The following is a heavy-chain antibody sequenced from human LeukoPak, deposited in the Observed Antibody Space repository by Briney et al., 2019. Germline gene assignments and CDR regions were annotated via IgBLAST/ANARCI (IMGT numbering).Heavy chain of an antibody. V-gene: IGHV3-30*04. CDR2: ISYDGSHK. J-gene: IGHJ5*02. Sequence: GGSLRLSCATSGFTFSTYAMHWVRQAPGKGLEWVAVISYDGSHKFYADSVKGRFTISRDNSKNTLYLQMNSLRADDTAVYYCAKGGVWFGNSDPWGQGTLVTVSS. D-gene: IGHD3-10*01. CDR3: AKGGVWFGNSDP. CDR1: GFTFSTYA.